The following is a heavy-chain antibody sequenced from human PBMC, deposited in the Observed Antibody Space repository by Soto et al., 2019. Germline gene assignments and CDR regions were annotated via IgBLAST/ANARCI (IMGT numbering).Heavy chain of an antibody. CDR1: RFTFSSST. V-gene: IGHV3-23*01. CDR2: IGSGGST. J-gene: IGHJ4*02. CDR3: AKESSSGTTLDY. Sequence: EVQLLESGGGLVQPGGSLRLSCAASRFTFSSSTMNWVRQAPGKGLEWVSTIGSGGSTYYADSVKGQFTISRDNSKNTLYLQMNSLRAEDTAIYYCAKESSSGTTLDYWGQGTLVTVSS. D-gene: IGHD6-19*01.